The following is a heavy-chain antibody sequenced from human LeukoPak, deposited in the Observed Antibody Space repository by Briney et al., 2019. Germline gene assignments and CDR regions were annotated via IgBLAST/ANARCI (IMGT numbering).Heavy chain of an antibody. CDR2: ISGSGGSI. CDR1: GFTFSSYA. V-gene: IGHV3-23*01. CDR3: AKGSQGLAVELDY. D-gene: IGHD6-19*01. J-gene: IGHJ4*02. Sequence: PGGSLRLSCAASGFTFSSYAMGWGRQAPGKGLGWATAISGSGGSISYADSVKGRFTIPRHNSKTTLYLQMNSLRGEDTAVYYCAKGSQGLAVELDYWGQGTLVTVSS.